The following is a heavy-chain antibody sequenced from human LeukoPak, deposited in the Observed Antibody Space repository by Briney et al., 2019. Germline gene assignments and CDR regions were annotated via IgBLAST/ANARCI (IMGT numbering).Heavy chain of an antibody. Sequence: PGASLRLSCAASGFTFSSYAMSWVRQAPGKGLEWVSAISGSGGSTYYADSVKGRLTISRDNSKNTLYLQMNSLRAEDTAVYYCAKTMSRGLRLGELSFDYWGQGTLVTVSS. V-gene: IGHV3-23*01. CDR1: GFTFSSYA. CDR2: ISGSGGST. D-gene: IGHD3-16*02. J-gene: IGHJ4*02. CDR3: AKTMSRGLRLGELSFDY.